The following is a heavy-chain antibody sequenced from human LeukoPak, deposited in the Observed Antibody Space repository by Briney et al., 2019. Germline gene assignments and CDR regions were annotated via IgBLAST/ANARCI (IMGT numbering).Heavy chain of an antibody. CDR3: ARGRGLAARSYYYYYYYMDV. J-gene: IGHJ6*03. CDR1: GGSISSHY. Sequence: SETLSLTCTVSGGSISSHYWSWIRQPPGKGLEWIGYIYYSGSTNYNPSLKSRVTISVDTSKNQFSLKLSSVTAADTAVYYCARGRGLAARSYYYYYYYMDVWGKGTTVTVSS. V-gene: IGHV4-59*11. D-gene: IGHD6-6*01. CDR2: IYYSGST.